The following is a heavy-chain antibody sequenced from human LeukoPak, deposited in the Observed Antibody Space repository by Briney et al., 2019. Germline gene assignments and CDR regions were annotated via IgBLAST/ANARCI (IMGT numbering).Heavy chain of an antibody. CDR2: INHSGST. D-gene: IGHD2-15*01. V-gene: IGHV4-34*01. CDR1: GGSFSGYF. Sequence: SETLSLTCAVFGGSFSGYFWSWIRQPPGKGLEWIGEINHSGSTNYNPSLKSRVTISVDTSKNQFSLKLSSVTAADTAVYYCARSSVEDVSQVCYFDYWGQGTLVTVSS. J-gene: IGHJ4*02. CDR3: ARSSVEDVSQVCYFDY.